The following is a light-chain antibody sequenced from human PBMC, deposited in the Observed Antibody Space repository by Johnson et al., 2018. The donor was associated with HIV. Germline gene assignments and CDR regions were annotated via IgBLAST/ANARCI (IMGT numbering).Light chain of an antibody. CDR1: SSNIGNNY. CDR2: ETY. J-gene: IGLJ1*01. Sequence: QSVFTQPPSVSAAPGQKVTISCSGSSSNIGNNYVSWFQQLPGTAPKLLIYETYKRPSGIPDRFSGSKSGTSATLGITGLQTGDEADYYCGTWDSSLSAGGVFGTGTKVTVL. V-gene: IGLV1-51*02. CDR3: GTWDSSLSAGGV.